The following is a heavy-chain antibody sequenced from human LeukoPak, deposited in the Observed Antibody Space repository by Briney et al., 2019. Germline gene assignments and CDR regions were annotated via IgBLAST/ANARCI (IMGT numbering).Heavy chain of an antibody. D-gene: IGHD5/OR15-5a*01. V-gene: IGHV3-23*01. Sequence: GGPLRLSCAASEATFNNYAMTWVRQAPGKGLEWVSTISGSGDTTYYADSVTGRFTISRDNSKNTVFLQMNSLRAADTAVYYCARALRAGHRPVYTSSYMDVWGKGTTVTVSS. CDR2: ISGSGDTT. CDR3: ARALRAGHRPVYTSSYMDV. J-gene: IGHJ6*03. CDR1: EATFNNYA.